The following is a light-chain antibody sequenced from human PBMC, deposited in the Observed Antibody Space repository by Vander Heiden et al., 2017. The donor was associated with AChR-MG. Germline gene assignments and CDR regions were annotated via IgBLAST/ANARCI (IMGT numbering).Light chain of an antibody. Sequence: DIVMTQSPDSLAVSLGERATINCKSSQSVLYSSNNKNYLAWYQQKPGQPPKLLIYWASTREAGVADRFSGSGSGTDFTLTISSLQAEDVAVYYCQQEYSTPITFGQGTRLEIK. V-gene: IGKV4-1*01. CDR1: QSVLYSSNNKNY. CDR2: WAS. CDR3: QQEYSTPIT. J-gene: IGKJ5*01.